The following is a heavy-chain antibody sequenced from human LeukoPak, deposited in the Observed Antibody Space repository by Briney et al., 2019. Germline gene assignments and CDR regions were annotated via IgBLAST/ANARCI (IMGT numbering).Heavy chain of an antibody. J-gene: IGHJ4*02. CDR1: GGSFSGYY. Sequence: SETLSLTCAVYGGSFSGYYWSWIRQPPGKGLEWIGEINHNGSTNYNPSLKSRVTISVDTSKNQFSLKLSSVTAADTAVYYCARGLWCSGGSCYADGDYWGQGTLVTVSS. V-gene: IGHV4-34*01. CDR2: INHNGST. CDR3: ARGLWCSGGSCYADGDY. D-gene: IGHD2-15*01.